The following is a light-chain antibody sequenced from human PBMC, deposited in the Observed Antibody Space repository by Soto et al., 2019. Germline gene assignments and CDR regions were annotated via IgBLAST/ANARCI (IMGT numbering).Light chain of an antibody. CDR3: AAWDDSLNGVV. CDR1: SSNIGSNY. CDR2: YDD. V-gene: IGLV1-44*01. Sequence: QSVLTQPPSASGTPGQRVTISCSGSSSNIGSNYVYWYQQLPGTAPKLLIYYDDLLPSGVSERFSGSKSGTSASLAISGLQSEDEADYYCAAWDDSLNGVVFGGGTKLTVL. J-gene: IGLJ2*01.